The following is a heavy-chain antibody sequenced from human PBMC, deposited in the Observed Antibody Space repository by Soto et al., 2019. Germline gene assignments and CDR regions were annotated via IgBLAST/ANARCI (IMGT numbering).Heavy chain of an antibody. CDR2: ISGSGGST. Sequence: GGSLRLSCAASGFTFSSYAMSWVRQAPGKGLEWVSAISGSGGSTYYADSVKGRFTISRDNSKNTLYLQMNSLRAEDTAVYYCVKAPYDTSAYYDSDYWAQGPLVPVPS. D-gene: IGHD3-22*01. J-gene: IGHJ4*02. CDR3: VKAPYDTSAYYDSDY. V-gene: IGHV3-23*01. CDR1: GFTFSSYA.